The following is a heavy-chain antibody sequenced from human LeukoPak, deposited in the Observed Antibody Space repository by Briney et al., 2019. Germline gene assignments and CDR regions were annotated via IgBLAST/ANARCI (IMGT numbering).Heavy chain of an antibody. J-gene: IGHJ3*02. CDR2: INHSGST. Sequence: PSETLSLTCAVYGGSFSGYYWSWIRQPPGKGLEWIGEINHSGSTNYNPSLKSRVTLSVDTSKNQFSLKLSSVTAADTAVYYCASTPFDTFDIWGQGTMVTVSS. CDR1: GGSFSGYY. V-gene: IGHV4-34*01. CDR3: ASTPFDTFDI.